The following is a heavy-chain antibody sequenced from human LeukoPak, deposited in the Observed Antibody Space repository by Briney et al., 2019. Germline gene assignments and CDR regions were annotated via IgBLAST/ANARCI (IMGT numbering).Heavy chain of an antibody. CDR1: GNSLSELS. Sequence: ASVKVSCKVSGNSLSELSIQWVRQAPGKGLECMGGFDPEEAKMVYAQNFQGRVTMTEDTSTQTAYMELSGLTSDDTDVYYCTTRSGDFWSGFVNWGQGTLVTVSS. V-gene: IGHV1-24*01. J-gene: IGHJ4*02. CDR2: FDPEEAKM. CDR3: TTRSGDFWSGFVN. D-gene: IGHD3-3*01.